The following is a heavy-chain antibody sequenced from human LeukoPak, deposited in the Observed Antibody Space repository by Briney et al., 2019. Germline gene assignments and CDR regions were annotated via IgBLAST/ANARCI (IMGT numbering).Heavy chain of an antibody. J-gene: IGHJ6*03. V-gene: IGHV4-34*01. Sequence: PGGSLRLSCAASGFTFSTYNMNWVRQVPGKGLEWIGEINHSGSTNYNPSLKSRVTISVDTSKNQFSLKLSSVTAADTAVYYCARVRSYYNYYMDVWGKGTTVTVSS. CDR2: INHSGST. CDR1: GFTFSTYN. CDR3: ARVRSYYNYYMDV.